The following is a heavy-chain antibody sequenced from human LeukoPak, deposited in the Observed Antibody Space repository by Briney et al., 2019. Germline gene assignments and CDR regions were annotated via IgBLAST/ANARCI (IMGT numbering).Heavy chain of an antibody. D-gene: IGHD3-22*01. V-gene: IGHV3-11*01. CDR1: GFTFSDYY. Sequence: PGGSLRLSCAASGFTFSDYYMSWIRQAPGKGLEWVSYISSSGSTVYYADSVKGRFTISRDNAKNSLYLQMSSLRAEDTAVYYCAKIVGFQIVVVITSPFDYWGQGTLVTVSS. CDR3: AKIVGFQIVVVITSPFDY. J-gene: IGHJ4*02. CDR2: ISSSGSTV.